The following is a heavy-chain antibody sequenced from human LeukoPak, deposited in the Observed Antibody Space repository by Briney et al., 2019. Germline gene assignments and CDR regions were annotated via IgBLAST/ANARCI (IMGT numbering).Heavy chain of an antibody. CDR2: ISAYNGNT. Sequence: ASVKVSCKASGYTFTSYGISWVRQAPGQGLEWMGWISAYNGNTNYAQKLQGRVTMTTDTSTSTAYMELRSLRSDDTAVYYCARDSGVDDSSGYYYPLDYWGQGTLVTVSS. CDR1: GYTFTSYG. J-gene: IGHJ4*02. D-gene: IGHD3-22*01. CDR3: ARDSGVDDSSGYYYPLDY. V-gene: IGHV1-18*01.